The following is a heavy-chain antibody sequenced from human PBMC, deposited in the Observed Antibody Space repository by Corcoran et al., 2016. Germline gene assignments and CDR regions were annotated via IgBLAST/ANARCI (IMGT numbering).Heavy chain of an antibody. V-gene: IGHV1-18*01. CDR2: ISAYNGNT. CDR1: GYTFTSYG. Sequence: QVQLVQSGAEVKKPGASVKVSCKASGYTFTSYGISWVRQAPGQGLEWMGWISAYNGNTNYAQKLQGRVTMTTDTSTSTAYMELRSLRSDDTAVDYCAGDSDIVVVPAAPQGGWFDPWGQGTLVTVSS. J-gene: IGHJ5*02. CDR3: AGDSDIVVVPAAPQGGWFDP. D-gene: IGHD2-2*01.